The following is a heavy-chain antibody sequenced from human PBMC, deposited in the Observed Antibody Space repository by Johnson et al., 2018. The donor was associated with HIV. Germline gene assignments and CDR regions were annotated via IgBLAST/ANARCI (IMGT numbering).Heavy chain of an antibody. D-gene: IGHD3-22*01. Sequence: VQLVESGGDLIKPGGSLRLSCAASGFTFDDYAMHWVRQAPGKGLEWVSGISWNSGSIGYADSVKGRFTISRDNAKNTLYLQMNSLRAEDTAVYYCAKTRPYLYDSSGYYFGAFDIWGQGTMVTVSS. J-gene: IGHJ3*02. V-gene: IGHV3-9*01. CDR2: ISWNSGSI. CDR1: GFTFDDYA. CDR3: AKTRPYLYDSSGYYFGAFDI.